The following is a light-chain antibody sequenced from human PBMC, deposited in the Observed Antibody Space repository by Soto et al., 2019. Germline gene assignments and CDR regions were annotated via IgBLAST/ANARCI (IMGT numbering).Light chain of an antibody. Sequence: QAVVTQEPSLTVSPGGTVTLTCASSTGAVTSGNYPSWFQQRPGQAPRTLIYTINSKHSWTPARFSGSLLGDKAALTLSGVQPEDEADYYCLLYYGGAQLVFGGGTKLTVL. V-gene: IGLV7-43*01. CDR2: TIN. CDR3: LLYYGGAQLV. J-gene: IGLJ3*02. CDR1: TGAVTSGNY.